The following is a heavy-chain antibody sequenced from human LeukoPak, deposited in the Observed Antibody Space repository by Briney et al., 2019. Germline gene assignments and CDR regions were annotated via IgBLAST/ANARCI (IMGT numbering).Heavy chain of an antibody. Sequence: ASVKVSCKASGYTFTSYGISWVRQAPGQGLEWMGWISAYNGNTNYAQKFQGRVTITTDESTSTAYMELSSLRSEDTAVYYCARVGYSSGSPIWGQGTMVTVSS. CDR2: ISAYNGNT. CDR3: ARVGYSSGSPI. D-gene: IGHD6-19*01. CDR1: GYTFTSYG. J-gene: IGHJ3*02. V-gene: IGHV1-18*01.